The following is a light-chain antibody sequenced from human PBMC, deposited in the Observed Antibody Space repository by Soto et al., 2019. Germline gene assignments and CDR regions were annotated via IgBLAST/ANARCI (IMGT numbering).Light chain of an antibody. V-gene: IGLV1-51*01. CDR1: SSNIGNNY. CDR3: GTWDSSLSAGV. CDR2: DNN. J-gene: IGLJ2*01. Sequence: VVTQPPSVSAAPGQKVTISCSGSSSNIGNNYVSWYQQLPGTAPKLLIYDNNKRPSGIPDRFSGSKSGTSATLGITGLQTGDEADYYCGTWDSSLSAGVFGGGTKLTVL.